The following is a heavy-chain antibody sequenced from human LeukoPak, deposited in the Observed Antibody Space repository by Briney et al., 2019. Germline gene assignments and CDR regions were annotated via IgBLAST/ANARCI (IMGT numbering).Heavy chain of an antibody. CDR1: GGSISGYY. CDR2: IYYSGST. J-gene: IGHJ5*02. Sequence: SETLSLTCTVSGGSISGYYYNWIRQPPGKGLEWIGYIYYSGSTNYNPSLKSRVTISVDTSKNQFSLRLSSVTAADTAVYYCAGGSYDSSGYYYRSSGWFDPWGQGTLVTVSS. V-gene: IGHV4-59*01. CDR3: AGGSYDSSGYYYRSSGWFDP. D-gene: IGHD3-22*01.